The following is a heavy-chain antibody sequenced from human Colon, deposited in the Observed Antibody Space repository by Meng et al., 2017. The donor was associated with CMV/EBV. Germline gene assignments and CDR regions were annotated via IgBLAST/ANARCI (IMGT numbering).Heavy chain of an antibody. CDR1: FAASF. D-gene: IGHD2-15*01. J-gene: IGHJ3*01. CDR3: VRTYCGGGTCYSPDDAFDV. CDR2: LTPNSGAT. V-gene: IGHV1-2*02. Sequence: FAASFVHWVRQAPRRGLEWMGWLTPNSGATNYAQKFKGRVSMASDTAASTAYLELASLTPDDTAFYFCVRTYCGGGTCYSPDDAFDVWGQGTMVTVSS.